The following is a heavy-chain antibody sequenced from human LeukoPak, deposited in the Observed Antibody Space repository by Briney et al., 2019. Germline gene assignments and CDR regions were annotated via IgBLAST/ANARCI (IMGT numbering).Heavy chain of an antibody. Sequence: GGSLRLSCAASGFPFVDYGMSWVPKAQGKGLEWVSGIIWNGGSTGYADSVKGRFTISRDNAKNSLYLQMNSLRAEDTALYYCARYPSWSSVYYYYYYMDVWGKGTTVTVSS. CDR3: ARYPSWSSVYYYYYYMDV. CDR1: GFPFVDYG. V-gene: IGHV3-20*04. CDR2: IIWNGGST. D-gene: IGHD3-3*01. J-gene: IGHJ6*03.